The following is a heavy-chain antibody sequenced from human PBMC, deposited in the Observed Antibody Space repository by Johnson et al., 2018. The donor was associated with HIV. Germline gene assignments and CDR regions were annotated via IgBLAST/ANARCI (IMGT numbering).Heavy chain of an antibody. D-gene: IGHD3-22*01. Sequence: QVQLVESGGGVVQPGRSLRLSCAASGFTFSSYAMHWVRQAPGEGLEWVAVISYDGTNKYYADSVKGRFTISRDNSKNTLYLQMNSLRAEDTAVYYCASVPMIVVLDGAFDIWGQGTMVTVSS. V-gene: IGHV3-30*14. CDR1: GFTFSSYA. CDR3: ASVPMIVVLDGAFDI. CDR2: ISYDGTNK. J-gene: IGHJ3*02.